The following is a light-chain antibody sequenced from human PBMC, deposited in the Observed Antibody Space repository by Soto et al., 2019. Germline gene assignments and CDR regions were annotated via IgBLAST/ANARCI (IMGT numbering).Light chain of an antibody. J-gene: IGKJ4*01. Sequence: IVITQSPSTLSVSPGERATLSCRASQSVRKNLAWYQHKPGQVPRLLIYDASNRATGVPVRFSGSGSETEFTLAISSLQSEDFAVYYCHQYSNWPLTFGGGTKVDIK. CDR3: HQYSNWPLT. CDR1: QSVRKN. CDR2: DAS. V-gene: IGKV3-15*01.